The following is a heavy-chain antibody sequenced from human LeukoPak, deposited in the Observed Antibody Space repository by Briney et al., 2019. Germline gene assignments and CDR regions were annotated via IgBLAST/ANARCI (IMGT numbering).Heavy chain of an antibody. V-gene: IGHV1-18*01. J-gene: IGHJ4*02. D-gene: IGHD6-19*01. CDR3: ARTSFGSGWTNYFDY. Sequence: ASVKVSCKASGCTFTSYGISWVRQAPGQGLEWMGWISAYNGNTNYGQKLQGRVTMTTDTSTSTAYMELRSLRSDDTAVYYCARTSFGSGWTNYFDYWGQGTLVTVSS. CDR2: ISAYNGNT. CDR1: GCTFTSYG.